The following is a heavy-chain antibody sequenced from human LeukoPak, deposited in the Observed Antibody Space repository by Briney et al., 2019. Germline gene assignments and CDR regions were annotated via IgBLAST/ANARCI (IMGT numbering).Heavy chain of an antibody. D-gene: IGHD2-8*01. CDR1: GFDFIS. J-gene: IGHJ6*03. Sequence: GGSLRLSCVVSGFDFISMSWVRQAPGKGLEWVAYIQYDGSNEQYADSVKGRFSISRDSSKNILYLQMNSLRAEDTAVYYCAKDRCSNGVGCYYYYMDVWGKGTTVTISS. CDR3: AKDRCSNGVGCYYYYMDV. V-gene: IGHV3-30*02. CDR2: IQYDGSNE.